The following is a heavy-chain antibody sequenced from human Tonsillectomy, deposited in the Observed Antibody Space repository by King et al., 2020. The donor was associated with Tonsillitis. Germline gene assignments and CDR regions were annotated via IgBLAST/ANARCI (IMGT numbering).Heavy chain of an antibody. CDR1: GFTFNSHS. D-gene: IGHD4/OR15-4a*01. Sequence: QVQLVESGGGVVQPGRSLRLSCAASGFTFNSHSMDWVRQAPGKGVERVGIISFDGGNKYYAVSVKGRFTISIDNYNNTLYVQMNSLRTEDTAVYYCARPIMGLWCGPEDYYYGMDVWGQGTTVTVSS. J-gene: IGHJ6*02. CDR2: ISFDGGNK. CDR3: ARPIMGLWCGPEDYYYGMDV. V-gene: IGHV3-30-3*01.